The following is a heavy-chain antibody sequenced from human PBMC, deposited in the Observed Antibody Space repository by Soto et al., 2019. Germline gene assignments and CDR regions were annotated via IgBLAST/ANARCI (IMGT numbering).Heavy chain of an antibody. CDR2: IYYSGST. CDR1: GGSISSSSYY. D-gene: IGHD1-26*01. CDR3: ATIVGATSRVGGWFDP. V-gene: IGHV4-39*01. Sequence: SETLSLTCTVSGGSISSSSYYWGWIRQPPGKGLEWIGSIYYSGSTYYNPSLKSRVTISVDTSKNQFSLKLSSVTAADTAVYYCATIVGATSRVGGWFDPWGQGTLVTVSS. J-gene: IGHJ5*02.